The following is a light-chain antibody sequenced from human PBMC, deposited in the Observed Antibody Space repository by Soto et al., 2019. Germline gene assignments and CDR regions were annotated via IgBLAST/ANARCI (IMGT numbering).Light chain of an antibody. CDR1: QSVSSN. Sequence: EIVWKKFPAPLSVFQEARATLSCRASQSVSSNLAWYQQKPGQAPRLLIYGASTRATGIPARFSGSGSGTEFTLTISRLESEDFSVYHCQQYNNRTFGQGTNVEIK. J-gene: IGKJ1*01. CDR2: GAS. V-gene: IGKV3-15*01. CDR3: QQYNNRT.